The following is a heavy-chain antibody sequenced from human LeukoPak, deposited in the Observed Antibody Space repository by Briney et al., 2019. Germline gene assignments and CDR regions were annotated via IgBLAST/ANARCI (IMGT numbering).Heavy chain of an antibody. D-gene: IGHD6-6*01. V-gene: IGHV3-48*03. CDR1: GFTFSSYE. J-gene: IGHJ3*02. CDR3: ARGPSIAARYDAFDI. CDR2: ISNSGTAI. Sequence: GGSLRLSCAASGFTFSSYEMNWVRQAPGKGLEWVSYISNSGTAIYYADSVKGRFTISRDNAKSSLYLQMNSLRAEDTAVYYCARGPSIAARYDAFDIWGQGTMVTVSS.